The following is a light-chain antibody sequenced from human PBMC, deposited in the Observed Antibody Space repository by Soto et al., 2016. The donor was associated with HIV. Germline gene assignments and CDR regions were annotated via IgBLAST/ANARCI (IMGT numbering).Light chain of an antibody. Sequence: SYVLTQPPSLSVAPGKTATLTCSGDKLGDRYVCWYQQKPDQSPMMVIYEDTKRPSGIPERFSGSNSGNTATLTINGTQAMDEADYYCQTWDSNTEGVVFGGGTKLTVL. V-gene: IGLV3-1*01. CDR3: QTWDSNTEGVV. J-gene: IGLJ2*01. CDR2: EDT. CDR1: KLGDRY.